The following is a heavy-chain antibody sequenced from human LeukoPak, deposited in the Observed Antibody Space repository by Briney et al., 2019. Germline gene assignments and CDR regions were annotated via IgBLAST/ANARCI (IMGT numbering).Heavy chain of an antibody. J-gene: IGHJ4*02. V-gene: IGHV3-30-3*01. CDR3: ARDPPTRQYTNSFSLDY. CDR1: GFTFSSYA. D-gene: IGHD6-13*01. Sequence: GGSLRLSCAASGFTFSSYAMHWVRQAPGKGLEWVAVISYDGSNKYYADSVKGRFTISRDNSKNTLYLQMNSLRAEDTAVYYCARDPPTRQYTNSFSLDYWGQGTLVTVSS. CDR2: ISYDGSNK.